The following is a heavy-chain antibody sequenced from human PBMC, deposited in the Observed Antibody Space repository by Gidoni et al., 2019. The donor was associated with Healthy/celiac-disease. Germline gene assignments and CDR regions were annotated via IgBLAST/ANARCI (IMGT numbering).Heavy chain of an antibody. Sequence: EVQLVESGGGLVQPGGSLRLSCAASGFTFSSYSMNWVRQAPGKGLEWVSYISSSSSTIYYADSVKGRFTISRDNAKNSLYLQMNSLRDEDTAVYYCARAGIAVAGNYYYYYGMDVWGQGTTVTVSS. D-gene: IGHD6-19*01. CDR2: ISSSSSTI. CDR1: GFTFSSYS. V-gene: IGHV3-48*02. J-gene: IGHJ6*02. CDR3: ARAGIAVAGNYYYYYGMDV.